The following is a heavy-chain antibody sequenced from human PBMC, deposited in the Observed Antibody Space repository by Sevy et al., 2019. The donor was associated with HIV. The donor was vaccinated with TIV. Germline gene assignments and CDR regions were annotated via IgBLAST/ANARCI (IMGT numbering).Heavy chain of an antibody. J-gene: IGHJ4*02. Sequence: GGSLRLSCAASGFTFDNYGMTWVRQAPGKGLEWVSGINWNGGDTGYADSMKGRFTISRDNAKDSLYLQMNSLRAEDTALYYCARDWGNGLDYGGQGTLVTVSS. D-gene: IGHD3-16*01. V-gene: IGHV3-20*04. CDR3: ARDWGNGLDY. CDR2: INWNGGDT. CDR1: GFTFDNYG.